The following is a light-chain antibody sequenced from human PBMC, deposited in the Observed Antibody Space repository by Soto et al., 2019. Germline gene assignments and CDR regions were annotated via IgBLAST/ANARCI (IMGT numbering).Light chain of an antibody. CDR3: QQYESYLRT. CDR2: DAS. J-gene: IGKJ1*01. Sequence: DRPMIPSPSTLSTSVGDRVTITCRASQTINTWLAWYQQEPGKAPKLLIYDASSLESGVPSRFSGSGSGTEFTLTISSLQPDDFATYFCQQYESYLRTFGQGTNVDI. V-gene: IGKV1-5*01. CDR1: QTINTW.